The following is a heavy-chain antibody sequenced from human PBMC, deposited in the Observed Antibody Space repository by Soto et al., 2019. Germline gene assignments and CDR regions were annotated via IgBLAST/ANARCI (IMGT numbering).Heavy chain of an antibody. Sequence: GSLRLSCAASGFTFSSYWMHWVRQAPGKGLVWVSRINSDGSSTSYADSVKGRFTISRDNAKNTLYLQMNSLRAEDTAVYYCERVRGVRGAHDYWGQGTLVTVSS. CDR1: GFTFSSYW. CDR2: INSDGSST. D-gene: IGHD3-10*01. V-gene: IGHV3-74*01. CDR3: ERVRGVRGAHDY. J-gene: IGHJ4*02.